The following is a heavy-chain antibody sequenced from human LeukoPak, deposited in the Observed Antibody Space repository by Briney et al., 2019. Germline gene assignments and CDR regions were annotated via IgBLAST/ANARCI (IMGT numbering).Heavy chain of an antibody. D-gene: IGHD1-1*01. CDR1: GFTFSSYA. CDR3: AKEPNYCFDY. V-gene: IGHV3-23*01. Sequence: QAGGSLRLSCAASGFTFSSYAMSWVRQAPGKGLEWVSTISASGGSTYYADSVKGRFTISRDNSKNTLYLQMDSLRAEDTAVYYCAKEPNYCFDYWGQGTLVTVS. CDR2: ISASGGST. J-gene: IGHJ4*02.